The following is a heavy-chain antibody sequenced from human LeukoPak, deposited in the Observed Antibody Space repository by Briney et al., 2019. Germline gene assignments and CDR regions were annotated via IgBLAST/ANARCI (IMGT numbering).Heavy chain of an antibody. D-gene: IGHD6-19*01. V-gene: IGHV4-38-2*01. CDR1: GYSISSGYY. Sequence: SETLSLXCAVSGYSISSGYYWGWIRQPPGTGLEWIGSIYHSGSTYYNPSLKSRVTISVDTSKNQFSLKLSSVTAADTAVYYCARLSSGRYFDLWGRGTLVTVSS. J-gene: IGHJ2*01. CDR2: IYHSGST. CDR3: ARLSSGRYFDL.